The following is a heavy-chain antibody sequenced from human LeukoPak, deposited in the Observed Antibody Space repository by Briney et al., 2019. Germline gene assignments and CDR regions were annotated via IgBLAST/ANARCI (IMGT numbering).Heavy chain of an antibody. CDR3: ARDFEAGVRPRHV. CDR2: INPNSGGT. Sequence: GASVKVSCKASGYTFTGYYMHWVRQAPGQGLEWMGWINPNSGGTNYAQKFQGRVTMTRDTSISTAYMELSRLRSDDTAVYYCARDFEAGVRPRHVWGRGTTVTVSS. V-gene: IGHV1-2*02. CDR1: GYTFTGYY. J-gene: IGHJ6*02. D-gene: IGHD3-10*01.